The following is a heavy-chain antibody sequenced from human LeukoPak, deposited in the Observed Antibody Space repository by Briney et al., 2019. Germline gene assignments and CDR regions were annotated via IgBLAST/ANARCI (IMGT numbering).Heavy chain of an antibody. CDR2: IVVGSGNT. Sequence: SVKVSCKASGFTFSSSTMQWVRQARGQRLEWIGWIVVGSGNTNYAQKFQGRVTMSSDNSISTAYMELSSLTSEDTAVYYCARFRWGSGSPDFDYWGQGTLVTVSS. CDR1: GFTFSSST. CDR3: ARFRWGSGSPDFDY. J-gene: IGHJ4*02. V-gene: IGHV1-58*02. D-gene: IGHD3-10*01.